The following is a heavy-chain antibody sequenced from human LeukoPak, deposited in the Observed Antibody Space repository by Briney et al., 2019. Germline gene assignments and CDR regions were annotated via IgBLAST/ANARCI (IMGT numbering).Heavy chain of an antibody. CDR2: INGDGSSS. V-gene: IGHV3-74*01. J-gene: IGHJ6*02. Sequence: GGSLRLSCAASGFTFSTYWMHWVRQAPGKGLVWVSRINGDGSSSTYADSVKGRFTISRDNAKNMLYLQMNSLRTEDTAVYYCTRKPGMDVWGQGTTVTVSS. CDR3: TRKPGMDV. CDR1: GFTFSTYW.